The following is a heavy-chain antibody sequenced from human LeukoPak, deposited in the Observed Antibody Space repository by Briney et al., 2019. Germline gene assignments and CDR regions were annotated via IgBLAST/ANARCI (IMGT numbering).Heavy chain of an antibody. CDR2: IIPILGIA. CDR1: GGTFSSYA. V-gene: IGHV1-69*04. Sequence: SVKVSCKASGGTFSSYAISWVRQAPGQGLEWMGRIIPILGIANYAQKFQGRVTITADKSTSTAYMELSSLRSEDTAVYYCARDLTRDGYNYYFDYWGQGTLVTVSS. J-gene: IGHJ4*02. CDR3: ARDLTRDGYNYYFDY. D-gene: IGHD5-24*01.